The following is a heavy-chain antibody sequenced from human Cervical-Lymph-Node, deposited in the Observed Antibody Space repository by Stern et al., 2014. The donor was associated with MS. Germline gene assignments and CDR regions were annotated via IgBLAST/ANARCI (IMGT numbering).Heavy chain of an antibody. J-gene: IGHJ6*02. CDR3: ARDCRLRYFDNYGMDV. V-gene: IGHV4-61*02. Sequence: QLQLQESGPGLVKPSQTLSLTCTVSGGSISSGSYYWSWIRQPAGKGLEWIGRIYTSGSTNYNPSLTSRVTISVDTPKTQFSLKLSSVTAADTAVYYCARDCRLRYFDNYGMDVWGQGTTVTVSS. D-gene: IGHD3-9*01. CDR2: IYTSGST. CDR1: GGSISSGSYY.